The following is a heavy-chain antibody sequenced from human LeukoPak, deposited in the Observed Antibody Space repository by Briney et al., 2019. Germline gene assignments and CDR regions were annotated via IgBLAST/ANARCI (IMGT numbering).Heavy chain of an antibody. CDR1: GGSISSGSYY. CDR3: ATGYDRSGYPLDY. V-gene: IGHV4-39*01. J-gene: IGHJ4*02. Sequence: SGTLSLTCTVSGGSISSGSYYWGWIRQPPGKGLEWIGSRYYSGNTYYNPSLKSRVTIYVDTFKNQFSLKLSSVTAADTAVYYCATGYDRSGYPLDYWGQGTLVTVSS. D-gene: IGHD3-22*01. CDR2: RYYSGNT.